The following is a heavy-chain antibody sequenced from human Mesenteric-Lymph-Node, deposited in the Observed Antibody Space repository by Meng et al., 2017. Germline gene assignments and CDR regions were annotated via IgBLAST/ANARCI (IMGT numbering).Heavy chain of an antibody. V-gene: IGHV4-30-4*03. CDR1: GGSISSADYY. Sequence: QVPLPRSGPGLMKPSQTLSPTCTVSGGSISSADYYWSWIRQSPGKGLEWIGEIYHSGRTNYNPSVKSRVSMSVDKSQNHFSLRLSSVTAADTAVYYCTTLYGDSISWGQGTLVTV. CDR2: IYHSGRT. J-gene: IGHJ4*02. D-gene: IGHD4-17*01. CDR3: TTLYGDSIS.